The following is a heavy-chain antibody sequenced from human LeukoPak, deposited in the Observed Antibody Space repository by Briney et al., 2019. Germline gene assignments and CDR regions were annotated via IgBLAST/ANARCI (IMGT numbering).Heavy chain of an antibody. D-gene: IGHD5-12*01. CDR3: ARQRKGGYSLT. CDR1: GYRFTNYW. Sequence: GESLKISCKGSGYRFTNYWIGWVRQMPGKGLEWMGIIYPSDSDTTYSPSFQGQVTISADKSISTAYLQWSSLKASDTAMYYCARQRKGGYSLTWGQGTLVTVSS. CDR2: IYPSDSDT. J-gene: IGHJ5*02. V-gene: IGHV5-51*01.